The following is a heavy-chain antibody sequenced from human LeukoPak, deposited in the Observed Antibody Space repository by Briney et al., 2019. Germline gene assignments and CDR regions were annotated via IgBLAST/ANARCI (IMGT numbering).Heavy chain of an antibody. J-gene: IGHJ4*02. CDR1: GFSLSTRGMC. CDR2: IDWDDDK. D-gene: IGHD3-22*01. V-gene: IGHV2-70*11. Sequence: SGPTLVKPTQTLTLTCTFSGFSLSTRGMCVSWIRQPPGKALEWLARIDWDDDKYYSTSLKTRLTISKDTSKNQVVLTMTNMDPVDTATYYCARISPDYYDSSGYFDYWGQGTLVTVSS. CDR3: ARISPDYYDSSGYFDY.